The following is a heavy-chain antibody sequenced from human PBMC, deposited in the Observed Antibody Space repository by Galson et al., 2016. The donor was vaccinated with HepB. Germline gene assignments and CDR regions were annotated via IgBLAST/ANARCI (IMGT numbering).Heavy chain of an antibody. Sequence: CAISGDSVYNNGAAWVWIRQSPSRGLEWLGRTFYRSTWENHYAGSVKNRITISPDTSRNQFSLHLNSVTPEDTAVYYCARAILLGRGMDVWGQGTAVTVSS. J-gene: IGHJ6*02. CDR1: GDSVYNNGAA. CDR2: TFYRSTWEN. CDR3: ARAILLGRGMDV. V-gene: IGHV6-1*01. D-gene: IGHD3-10*01.